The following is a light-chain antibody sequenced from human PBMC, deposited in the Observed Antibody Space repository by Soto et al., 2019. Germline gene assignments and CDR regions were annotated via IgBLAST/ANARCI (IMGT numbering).Light chain of an antibody. CDR3: QQYETFSGT. Sequence: IVMTQSPATLSVSPGERATLSCRASQSVRANLAWYQQKPGQAPRLLIYGASALPRGVPSRFSGSGSGTKFTLTIASLQPDDFATYYCQQYETFSGTFGPGTKVDI. CDR2: GAS. CDR1: QSVRAN. J-gene: IGKJ1*01. V-gene: IGKV3-15*01.